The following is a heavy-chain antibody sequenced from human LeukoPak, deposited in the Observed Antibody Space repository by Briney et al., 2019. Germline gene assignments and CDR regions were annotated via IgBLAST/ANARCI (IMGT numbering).Heavy chain of an antibody. CDR2: MNPNSGNT. V-gene: IGHV1-8*01. J-gene: IGHJ6*03. CDR1: GYTFTSYD. CDR3: ARENGDYVYYYYYYYMDV. Sequence: ASVEVSCKASGYTFTSYDINWVRQATGQGLEWMGWMNPNSGNTGYAQKFQGRVTMTRNTSISTAYMELSSLRSEDTAVYYCARENGDYVYYYYYYYMDVWGKGTTVTISS. D-gene: IGHD4-17*01.